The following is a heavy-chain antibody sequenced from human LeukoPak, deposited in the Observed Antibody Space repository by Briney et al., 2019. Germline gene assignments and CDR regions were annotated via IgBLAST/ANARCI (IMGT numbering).Heavy chain of an antibody. CDR3: AKESSGGWYFDY. Sequence: GGSLRLSCAASGFTLSSYSMNWVRQAPGKGLEWVSSIPASGGSTYYADSVKGRFTISRDNSKNSLYLQMNSLRAEDTAVYYCAKESSGGWYFDYWGQGTLVTVSS. V-gene: IGHV3-23*01. J-gene: IGHJ4*02. CDR1: GFTLSSYS. D-gene: IGHD6-19*01. CDR2: IPASGGST.